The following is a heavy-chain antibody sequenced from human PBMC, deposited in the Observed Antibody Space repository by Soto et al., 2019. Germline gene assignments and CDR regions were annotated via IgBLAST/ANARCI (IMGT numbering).Heavy chain of an antibody. CDR1: GGSFSGYY. D-gene: IGHD3-9*01. CDR3: ASRVLTGYRYYYYMDV. CDR2: INHSGST. V-gene: IGHV4-34*01. J-gene: IGHJ6*03. Sequence: QVQLQQWGAGLLKPSETLSLTCAVYGGSFSGYYWSWIRQPPGKGLEWIGEINHSGSTNYNPSLKSRVTLSVDTSKNQFSLKLSSVTAADTAVYYCASRVLTGYRYYYYMDVWGKGTTVTVSS.